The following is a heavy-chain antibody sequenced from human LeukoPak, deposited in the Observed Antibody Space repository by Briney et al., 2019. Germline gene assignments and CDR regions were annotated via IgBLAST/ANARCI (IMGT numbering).Heavy chain of an antibody. V-gene: IGHV3-23*01. Sequence: GGSLRLSCAASGFTFSSYAMSWVRQVPGKGLEWVSAISGSGGSTYYADSVKGRFTISRDNSKNTLYLQMNSLRAEDTAVYYCAKDQDHNGVYYFDYWGQGTLVTVSS. CDR3: AKDQDHNGVYYFDY. J-gene: IGHJ4*02. CDR1: GFTFSSYA. D-gene: IGHD2-8*01. CDR2: ISGSGGST.